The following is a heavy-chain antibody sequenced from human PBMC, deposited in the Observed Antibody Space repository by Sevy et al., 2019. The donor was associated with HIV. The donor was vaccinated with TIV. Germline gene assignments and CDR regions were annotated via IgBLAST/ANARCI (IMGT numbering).Heavy chain of an antibody. Sequence: GGSLRLSCAASGFTFSSYSMNWVRQAPGKGLEWVSSISSSSSYIYYADSVKDRFTISRDNAKNSLYLQMNSLRAEDTAVYYCARVLRFLEWPTPLGYWGQGTLVTVSS. J-gene: IGHJ4*02. CDR1: GFTFSSYS. D-gene: IGHD3-3*01. CDR2: ISSSSSYI. CDR3: ARVLRFLEWPTPLGY. V-gene: IGHV3-21*01.